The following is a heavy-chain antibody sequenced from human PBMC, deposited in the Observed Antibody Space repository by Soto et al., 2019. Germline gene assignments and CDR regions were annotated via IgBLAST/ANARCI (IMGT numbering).Heavy chain of an antibody. V-gene: IGHV1-69*06. CDR1: GGTFSSYA. J-gene: IGHJ6*02. CDR2: IIPIFDTA. D-gene: IGHD4-17*01. CDR3: ASATVTTLYYYYGMDV. Sequence: GASVKVSCKASGGTFSSYAISWVRQAPGRGLEWMGGIIPIFDTATYAQKFQGRVTITADKSTSTAYMDLRSLRSEDTAVYYCASATVTTLYYYYGMDVWGQGTTVTVSS.